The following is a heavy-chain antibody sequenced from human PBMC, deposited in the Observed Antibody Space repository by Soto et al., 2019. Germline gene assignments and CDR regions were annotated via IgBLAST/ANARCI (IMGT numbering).Heavy chain of an antibody. Sequence: SETLSLTCAVYGGSFSGYYWSWIRQPPGKGLEWIGEINHSGSTNYNPSLKSRVTISVDTSKNQFSLKLSSVTAADTAVYYCARGVHSSSWYRNYYFDYWGQGTLVTVSS. CDR3: ARGVHSSSWYRNYYFDY. D-gene: IGHD6-13*01. CDR2: INHSGST. CDR1: GGSFSGYY. J-gene: IGHJ4*02. V-gene: IGHV4-34*01.